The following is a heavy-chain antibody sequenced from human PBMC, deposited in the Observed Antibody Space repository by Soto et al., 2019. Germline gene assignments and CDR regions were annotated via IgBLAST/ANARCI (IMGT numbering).Heavy chain of an antibody. J-gene: IGHJ5*02. D-gene: IGHD2-15*01. CDR1: GGSVSSYY. Sequence: SETLSLTCTVSGGSVSSYYWSWIRQPPGKGLEWIGYIYYSGSTNYNPSLKSRVTISVDTSKNQFSLKLSSVTAADTAVYYCARHCSGGSCYSSGFDPWGLGTLVTVSS. CDR3: ARHCSGGSCYSSGFDP. CDR2: IYYSGST. V-gene: IGHV4-59*02.